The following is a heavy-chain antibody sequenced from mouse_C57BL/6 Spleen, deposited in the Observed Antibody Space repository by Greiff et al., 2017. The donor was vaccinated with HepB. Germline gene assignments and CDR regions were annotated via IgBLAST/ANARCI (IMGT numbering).Heavy chain of an antibody. D-gene: IGHD2-3*01. V-gene: IGHV1-15*01. J-gene: IGHJ3*01. CDR1: GYTFTDYE. Sequence: QVTLKESGAELVRPGASVTLSCKASGYTFTDYEMHWVKQTPVHGLEWIGAIDPETGGTAYNQKFKGKAILTADKSSSTAYMELRSLTSEDSAVYYCTRWGYDGYFWFAYWGQGTLVTVSA. CDR2: IDPETGGT. CDR3: TRWGYDGYFWFAY.